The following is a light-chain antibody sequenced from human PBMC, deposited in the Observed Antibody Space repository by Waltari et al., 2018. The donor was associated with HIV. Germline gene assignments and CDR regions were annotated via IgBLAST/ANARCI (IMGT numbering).Light chain of an antibody. CDR3: CSYAGTSILV. CDR1: RSHVGSYNL. J-gene: IGLJ3*02. V-gene: IGLV2-23*02. CDR2: QVT. Sequence: QSALTPPASVSGSPGQSITISCTGTRSHVGSYNLFSWYQQHPGKAPKLMIYQVTKRPSGVSNRFSGSKSGNTASLTISGLQAEDEGDYHCCSYAGTSILVFGGGTKLTVL.